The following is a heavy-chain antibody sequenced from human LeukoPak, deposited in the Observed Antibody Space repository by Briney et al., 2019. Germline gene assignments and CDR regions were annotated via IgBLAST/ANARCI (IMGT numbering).Heavy chain of an antibody. CDR1: GYSISSGYY. J-gene: IGHJ4*02. Sequence: SETLSLTCTVSGYSISSGYYWGWIRQPPGKGLEWIGSIYHSGSTYYHPSLKIRVTISVDTSKNQFSLKLSSVTAADTAVYYCARAPMYYYGSSGLDYYFDYWGQGTLVTVSS. CDR3: ARAPMYYYGSSGLDYYFDY. V-gene: IGHV4-38-2*02. CDR2: IYHSGST. D-gene: IGHD3-22*01.